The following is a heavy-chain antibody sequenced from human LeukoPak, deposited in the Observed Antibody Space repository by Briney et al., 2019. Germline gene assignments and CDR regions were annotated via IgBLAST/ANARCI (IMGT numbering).Heavy chain of an antibody. Sequence: GESLKTSCKGSGYSFTSYWIGWVRQMPGKGLEWMGIIYPGDSDTRYSPSFQGQVTISADKSISTAYLQWSSLKASDTAMYYCARRSVPEKTSPSTFDIWGQGTMVTVSS. J-gene: IGHJ3*02. V-gene: IGHV5-51*01. CDR1: GYSFTSYW. CDR3: ARRSVPEKTSPSTFDI. D-gene: IGHD4-11*01. CDR2: IYPGDSDT.